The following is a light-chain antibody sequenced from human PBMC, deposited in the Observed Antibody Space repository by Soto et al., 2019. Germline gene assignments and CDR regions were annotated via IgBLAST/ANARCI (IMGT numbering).Light chain of an antibody. V-gene: IGLV2-14*03. J-gene: IGLJ3*02. CDR2: DVT. CDR3: STYTSNTGV. Sequence: QSVLTQPASVSGSPGQSLTISCTGTSSDIGDYNYVSWYQQHPGEAPKLMIYDVTNRPSGVSNRFSGSKSGNTASLTISGLQAEDEADYFCSTYTSNTGVLGGGTKVTVL. CDR1: SSDIGDYNY.